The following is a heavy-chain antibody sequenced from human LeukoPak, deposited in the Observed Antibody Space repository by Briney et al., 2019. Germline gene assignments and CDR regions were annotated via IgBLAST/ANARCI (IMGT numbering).Heavy chain of an antibody. J-gene: IGHJ4*02. D-gene: IGHD3-10*01. CDR3: ARGSYYYGSGSPHYFDY. CDR1: GFTFSSYS. Sequence: GGSLRLPCAASGFTFSSYSMNWVRQAPGKGLEWVSSISSSSSYIYYADSVKGRFTISRDNAKNSLYLQMNSLRAEDTAVYYCARGSYYYGSGSPHYFDYWGQGTLVTVSS. CDR2: ISSSSSYI. V-gene: IGHV3-21*01.